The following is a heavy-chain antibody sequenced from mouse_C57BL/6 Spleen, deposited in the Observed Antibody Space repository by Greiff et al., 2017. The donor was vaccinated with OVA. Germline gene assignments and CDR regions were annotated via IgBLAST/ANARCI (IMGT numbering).Heavy chain of an antibody. D-gene: IGHD3-2*02. Sequence: EVQRVESGGGLVKPGGSLKLSCAASGFTFSSYTMSWVRQTPEKRLEWVATISGGGGNTYYPDSVKGRFTISRDNAKNTLYLQMSSLRSEDTALYYCARHSAQTPLSYAMDYWGQGTSVTVSS. CDR3: ARHSAQTPLSYAMDY. CDR2: ISGGGGNT. V-gene: IGHV5-9*01. J-gene: IGHJ4*01. CDR1: GFTFSSYT.